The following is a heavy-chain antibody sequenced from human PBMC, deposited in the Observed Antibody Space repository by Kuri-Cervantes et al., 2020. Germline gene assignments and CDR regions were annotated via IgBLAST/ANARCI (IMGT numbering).Heavy chain of an antibody. CDR3: AREVVPDPTTNAFDI. Sequence: SVKVSCKASGFTFTSSAMQWVRQARGQRLEWIGWIVVGSGNTNYAQKFQERVTITRDMSTSTAYMELSSLRSEDTAVYYCAREVVPDPTTNAFDIWGQGTMVTVSS. J-gene: IGHJ3*02. V-gene: IGHV1-58*02. CDR1: GFTFTSSA. D-gene: IGHD2-2*01. CDR2: IVVGSGNT.